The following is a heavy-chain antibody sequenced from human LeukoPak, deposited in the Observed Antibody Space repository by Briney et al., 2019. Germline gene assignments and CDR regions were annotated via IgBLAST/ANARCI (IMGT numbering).Heavy chain of an antibody. CDR1: GFTFSSYG. V-gene: IGHV3-74*01. CDR2: INSDGSDT. D-gene: IGHD4-23*01. J-gene: IGHJ4*02. CDR3: ARRTVTLDY. Sequence: GGSLRLSCVASGFTFSSYGMHRVRQVSGKGLVWVSRINSDGSDTYYADSVKGRFTISRDNAKNTLYLQMNSLRAEDTAVYYCARRTVTLDYWGQGSLVTVSS.